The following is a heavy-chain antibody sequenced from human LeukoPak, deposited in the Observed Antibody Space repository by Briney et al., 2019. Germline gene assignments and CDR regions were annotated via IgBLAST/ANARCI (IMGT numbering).Heavy chain of an antibody. Sequence: SETLSLTCTVSGGSISSYYWSWIRQLAGKGLEWIGRIYTTGSTNYNPSLKSRVTMSVDTSKNQFSLKLSSVTAADTAVYYCARARGTAMVTAPRFYYFDYWGQGTLVTVSS. CDR3: ARARGTAMVTAPRFYYFDY. CDR1: GGSISSYY. CDR2: IYTTGST. J-gene: IGHJ4*02. V-gene: IGHV4-4*07. D-gene: IGHD5-18*01.